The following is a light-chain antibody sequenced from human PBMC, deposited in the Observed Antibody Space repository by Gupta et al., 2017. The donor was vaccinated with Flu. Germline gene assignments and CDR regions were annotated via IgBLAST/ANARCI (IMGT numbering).Light chain of an antibody. CDR2: DVT. V-gene: IGLV2-11*01. J-gene: IGLJ1*01. Sequence: SVTISCTGTSSDVGGYNYVSWYQQLPGKAPKLMIYDVTKRPSGVPDRFSGSKSGNTASLTISGLQAEDEGNYYCCSYAGSYTYVFGTETEVTV. CDR3: CSYAGSYTYV. CDR1: SSDVGGYNY.